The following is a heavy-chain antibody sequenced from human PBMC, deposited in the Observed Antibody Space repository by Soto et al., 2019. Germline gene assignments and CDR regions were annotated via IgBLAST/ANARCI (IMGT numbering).Heavy chain of an antibody. CDR3: ARHAYGMDV. CDR1: GGSISSYY. J-gene: IGHJ6*02. Sequence: LSLTCTVSGGSISSYYWSLIRQPPGKGLEWIGYIYYSGSTNYNPSLKSRVTISVDTSKNQFSLKLSSVTAADTAVYYCARHAYGMDVWGQGTTFTVSS. CDR2: IYYSGST. V-gene: IGHV4-59*08.